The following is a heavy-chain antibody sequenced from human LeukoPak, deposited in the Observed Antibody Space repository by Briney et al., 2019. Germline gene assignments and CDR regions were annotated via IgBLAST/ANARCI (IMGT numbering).Heavy chain of an antibody. V-gene: IGHV1-24*01. D-gene: IGHD3-22*01. CDR2: FDPEDGET. CDR3: ARGGYYDSSGD. J-gene: IGHJ4*02. CDR1: GYTLTELS. Sequence: ASVKVSCKVSGYTLTELSMHWVRQAPGKGLEWMGGFDPEDGETIYAQKFQGRVTMTRDTSTSTVYMELSSLRSEDTAVYYCARGGYYDSSGDWGQGTLVTVSS.